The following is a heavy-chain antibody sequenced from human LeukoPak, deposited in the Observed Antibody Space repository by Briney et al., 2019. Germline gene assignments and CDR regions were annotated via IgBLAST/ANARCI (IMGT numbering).Heavy chain of an antibody. CDR1: GFTFSSYA. CDR3: ATRSVVVAAFPDY. D-gene: IGHD2-15*01. Sequence: GGSLRLSCAASGFTFSSYAMSWVRQAPGKGLEWVSAISGSGGSTYYADSVKGRFTISRDNSKNTLYLQMNGLRAEDTAVYYCATRSVVVAAFPDYWGQGPLVTVSS. J-gene: IGHJ4*02. V-gene: IGHV3-23*01. CDR2: ISGSGGST.